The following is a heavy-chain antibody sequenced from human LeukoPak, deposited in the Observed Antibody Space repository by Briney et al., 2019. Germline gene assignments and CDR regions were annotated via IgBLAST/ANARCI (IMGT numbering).Heavy chain of an antibody. J-gene: IGHJ5*02. Sequence: PGGSLRLSCAASGFTFSSSAMSWVRQAPGKGLYWVSAISGSGTGTYYADSVKGRFTISRDNSKNTLSLQMDSLRAEDTAIYYCAKGKSLTCFDNWGQGALVTVSS. V-gene: IGHV3-23*01. D-gene: IGHD3-9*01. CDR3: AKGKSLTCFDN. CDR2: ISGSGTGT. CDR1: GFTFSSSA.